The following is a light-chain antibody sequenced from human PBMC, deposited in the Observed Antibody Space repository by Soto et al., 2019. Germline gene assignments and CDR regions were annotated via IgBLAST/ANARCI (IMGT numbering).Light chain of an antibody. V-gene: IGKV1-6*01. J-gene: IGKJ3*01. CDR2: AAS. CDR3: QQYYSYPIT. CDR1: QGIRND. Sequence: AIQMTQSPSSLSASVGDRVTITCRASQGIRNDLGWYQQKPGKAPKLLIYAASSLQSGVPSTFSGSGSGTDFTLTISCLQSEDFATYYCQQYYSYPITFGPGTKVDIK.